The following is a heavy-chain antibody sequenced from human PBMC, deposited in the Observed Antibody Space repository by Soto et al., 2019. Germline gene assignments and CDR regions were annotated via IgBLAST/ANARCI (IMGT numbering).Heavy chain of an antibody. CDR2: IDYSGST. CDR3: AGGGRRSPAMDV. CDR1: GGSISSGGYY. Sequence: QVQLQESGPGLVRPSQTLSLTCTVSGGSISSGGYYWSWIRQHPGKGLEWIGYIDYSGSTSYNPSLKSRVTISVDASKNQFSVKLSSVTAADTAVYYCAGGGRRSPAMDVWGQGTTVTVSS. V-gene: IGHV4-31*03. J-gene: IGHJ6*02.